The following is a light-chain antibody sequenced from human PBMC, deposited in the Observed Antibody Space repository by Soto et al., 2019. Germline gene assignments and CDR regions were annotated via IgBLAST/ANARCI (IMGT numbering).Light chain of an antibody. V-gene: IGKV3-15*01. CDR3: PHYNNWPRT. Sequence: EIVMTQSPATLSVSPGERATLSCRASQSVSSNLAWYQQKPGQAPRLLIYGASTRATGIPARFSGSGSGTEFTLTISSLQSEDFAVYYCPHYNNWPRTFGQGTTVEIK. CDR2: GAS. CDR1: QSVSSN. J-gene: IGKJ1*01.